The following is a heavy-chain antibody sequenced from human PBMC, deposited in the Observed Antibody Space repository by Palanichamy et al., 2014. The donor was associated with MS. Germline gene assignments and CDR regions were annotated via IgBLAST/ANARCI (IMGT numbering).Heavy chain of an antibody. J-gene: IGHJ6*03. Sequence: EEQLLESGGGLVKPGESLRLSCVGSGYTFSNYAMNWVRQVPGKGLEWVAAIDYSGGSSFYTDSVKGRFTVSRDNSRDTLYLQMNNLRVEDTALYYCAKRLASEHGSGHMDVWGKGTTVTVSS. V-gene: IGHV3-23*01. CDR2: IDYSGGSS. D-gene: IGHD1/OR15-1a*01. CDR3: AKRLASEHGSGHMDV. CDR1: GYTFSNYA.